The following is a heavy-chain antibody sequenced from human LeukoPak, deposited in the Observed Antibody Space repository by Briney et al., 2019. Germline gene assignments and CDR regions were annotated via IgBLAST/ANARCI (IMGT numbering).Heavy chain of an antibody. D-gene: IGHD2-2*01. J-gene: IGHJ6*02. Sequence: GRSLRLSCAASGSTFSSYGMHWVRQAPGKGLEWVAVISYDGSNKYYADSVKGRFTISRDNSKNTLYLQMNSLRAEDTAVYYCAKDFSTGGYYYYYGMDVWGQGTTVTVSS. V-gene: IGHV3-30*18. CDR2: ISYDGSNK. CDR1: GSTFSSYG. CDR3: AKDFSTGGYYYYYGMDV.